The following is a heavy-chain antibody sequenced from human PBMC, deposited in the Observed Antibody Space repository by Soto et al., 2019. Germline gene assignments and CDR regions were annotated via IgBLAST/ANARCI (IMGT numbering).Heavy chain of an antibody. CDR1: GFTFSDYY. CDR3: ARDFWSGYSLYYYGMDV. D-gene: IGHD3-3*01. CDR2: ISSSSSYT. J-gene: IGHJ6*02. Sequence: QVQLVESGGGLVKPGGSLRLSCAASGFTFSDYYMSWIRQAPGKGLEWVSYISSSSSYTNYADSVKGRFTISRDNAKNSLYLQMNSLRAEDTAVYYCARDFWSGYSLYYYGMDVWGHGTTVTVSS. V-gene: IGHV3-11*06.